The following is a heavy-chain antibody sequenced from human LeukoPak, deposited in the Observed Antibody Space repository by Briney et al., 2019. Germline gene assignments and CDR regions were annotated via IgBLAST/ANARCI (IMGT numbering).Heavy chain of an antibody. D-gene: IGHD1-26*01. CDR3: ARVRVGATPYFDY. J-gene: IGHJ4*02. CDR2: INPNSGGT. V-gene: IGHV1-2*02. CDR1: GYTFTGYY. Sequence: ASVKVSCKASGYTFTGYYMHWVRQAPGQGPEWMGWINPNSGGTNYAQKFQGRVTMTRDTSISTAYMELSRLRSDDTAVYYCARVRVGATPYFDYWGQGTLVTVSS.